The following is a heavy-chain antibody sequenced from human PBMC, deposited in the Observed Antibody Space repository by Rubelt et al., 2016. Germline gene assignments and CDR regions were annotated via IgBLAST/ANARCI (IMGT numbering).Heavy chain of an antibody. J-gene: IGHJ4*02. V-gene: IGHV4-59*12. Sequence: QVQLQESGPGLVKPSETLSLTCTVSGGSISSYYWSWIRQPPGKGLEWIGYIYYTGATNYNHSLKSRVTISVDTSKNQFSLKPSSVTAADTAVYYCAGDLNDSLDYWGQGTLVTVSS. CDR1: GGSISSYY. CDR2: IYYTGAT. CDR3: AGDLNDSLDY. D-gene: IGHD3-3*01.